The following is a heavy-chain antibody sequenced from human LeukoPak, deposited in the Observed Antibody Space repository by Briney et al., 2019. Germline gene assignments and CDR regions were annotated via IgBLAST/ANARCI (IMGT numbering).Heavy chain of an antibody. Sequence: KPSETLSLTCTVSGGSISSSSYYWGWIRQPPGKGLEWIGSIYYSGSTYYNPSLKSRVTISVDTSKNQISLKLSSVTAADTAVYYCAREVQGQGYRSTSPLDAFDIWGQGTMVTVSS. J-gene: IGHJ3*02. V-gene: IGHV4-39*07. CDR2: IYYSGST. CDR1: GGSISSSSYY. D-gene: IGHD6-19*01. CDR3: AREVQGQGYRSTSPLDAFDI.